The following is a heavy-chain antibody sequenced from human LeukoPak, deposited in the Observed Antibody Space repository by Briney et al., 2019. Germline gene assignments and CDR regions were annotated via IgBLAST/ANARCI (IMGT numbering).Heavy chain of an antibody. CDR1: GGSISGYY. CDR2: IYYSGNT. J-gene: IGHJ4*02. CDR3: ARLRSNSFPDY. Sequence: PSETLSLTCTVSGGSISGYYWTWIRQPPGKGLEWIGYIYYSGNTNYNPSLKSRVTISVDTSKNQFSLQLTCVTAADTAIYYCARLRSNSFPDYWGQGTLVTVSS. D-gene: IGHD6-13*01. V-gene: IGHV4-59*01.